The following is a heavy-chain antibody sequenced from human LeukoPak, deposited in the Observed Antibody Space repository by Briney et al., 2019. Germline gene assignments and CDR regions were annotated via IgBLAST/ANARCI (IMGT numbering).Heavy chain of an antibody. J-gene: IGHJ6*03. CDR1: GFTFSSYA. Sequence: GGSLRLSCAASGFTFSSYAMHWVRQAPGKGLEWVAVISYDGSNKYYADSVKGRFTISRDNSKNTLYLQMNSLRAEDTAVYYCAREGDTAMVTQYYYYYMDVWGKGTTVTVSS. V-gene: IGHV3-30-3*01. CDR3: AREGDTAMVTQYYYYYMDV. CDR2: ISYDGSNK. D-gene: IGHD5-18*01.